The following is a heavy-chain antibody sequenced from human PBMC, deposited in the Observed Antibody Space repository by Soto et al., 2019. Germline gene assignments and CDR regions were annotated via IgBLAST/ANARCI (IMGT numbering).Heavy chain of an antibody. D-gene: IGHD2-15*01. CDR3: TTGSAAPLSLLYFDT. Sequence: LEQSGSGLAKPSETLSLTCAVSGASMTTGGFSWTWVRQPPGGGLEWIGHAYHRASTQYNPSLKGRVSISVVTSSSLFSLRLTSLTAADTAVYFCTTGSAAPLSLLYFDTWGQGTRVTVSS. CDR1: GASMTTGGFS. CDR2: AYHRAST. V-gene: IGHV4-30-2*01. J-gene: IGHJ4*02.